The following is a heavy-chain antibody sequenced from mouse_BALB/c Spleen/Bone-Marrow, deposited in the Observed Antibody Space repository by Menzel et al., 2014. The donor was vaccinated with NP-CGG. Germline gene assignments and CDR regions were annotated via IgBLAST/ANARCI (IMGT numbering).Heavy chain of an antibody. J-gene: IGHJ2*01. V-gene: IGHV5-12-2*01. CDR2: ISNGGGST. CDR3: ARLITTYFDY. Sequence: EVKLVESGGGLVQPGGSLKLSCAASGFTFSSYTMSWVRQTPEKRLEWVAYISNGGGSTYYPDTVKGRFTISRDNAKNTLYLQVSSLKSEDTAMYYCARLITTYFDYWGQGTTLAVSS. D-gene: IGHD1-1*01. CDR1: GFTFSSYT.